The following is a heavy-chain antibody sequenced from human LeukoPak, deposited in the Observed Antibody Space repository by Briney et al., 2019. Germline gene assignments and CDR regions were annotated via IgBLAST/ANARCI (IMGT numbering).Heavy chain of an antibody. CDR1: GGTYSSYA. D-gene: IGHD1-7*01. Sequence: SVKVSCKASGGTYSSYAISWVRQAPGQGLAWMGGIIPIFGTANYAQKFQGRVTITADESTSTAYMELSSLRSEDTAVYYCAREERVTGTTGDYYYYYGMDVWGQGTTVTVSS. V-gene: IGHV1-69*13. CDR3: AREERVTGTTGDYYYYYGMDV. CDR2: IIPIFGTA. J-gene: IGHJ6*02.